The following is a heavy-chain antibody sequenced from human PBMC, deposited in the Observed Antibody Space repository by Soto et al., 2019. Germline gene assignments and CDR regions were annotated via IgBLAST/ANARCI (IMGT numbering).Heavy chain of an antibody. CDR2: IIPIFGTA. Sequence: ASVKVSCKASGGTFSSYAISWVRQAPGQGLEWMGGIIPIFGTANYAQKFQGRVTITADESTSTAYMELSSLRSEDTAVYYCARENDRNYDILTGYFDYWGQGTLVTVSS. D-gene: IGHD3-9*01. CDR1: GGTFSSYA. V-gene: IGHV1-69*13. CDR3: ARENDRNYDILTGYFDY. J-gene: IGHJ4*02.